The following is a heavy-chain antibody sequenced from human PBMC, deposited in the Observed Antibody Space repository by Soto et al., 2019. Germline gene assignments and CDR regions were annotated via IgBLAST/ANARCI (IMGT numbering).Heavy chain of an antibody. D-gene: IGHD3-22*01. V-gene: IGHV3-7*01. CDR3: VREIASRL. CDR2: IKPDGSEE. J-gene: IGHJ6*04. CDR1: GFTFSSYW. Sequence: EVQLVESGGGLVQPGGSLRLSCAASGFTFSSYWMTWARQAPGKGLEWVANIKPDGSEESYVDSVKGRFIVSRGNAENSLYLQMNSLRAEDTAIYYCVREIASRLWGKGTAVTVSS.